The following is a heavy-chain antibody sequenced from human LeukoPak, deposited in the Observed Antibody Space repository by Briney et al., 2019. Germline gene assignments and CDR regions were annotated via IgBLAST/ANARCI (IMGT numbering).Heavy chain of an antibody. Sequence: SVKVSCKASVGTFSSYAISWVRQAPGQGLEWMGRIIPIFGTANYAQKFQGRVTITTDESTSTAYMELSSLRSEDTAVYYCARAESERGDGYNWEGFDYWGRGTLVTVSS. CDR3: ARAESERGDGYNWEGFDY. CDR2: IIPIFGTA. D-gene: IGHD5-24*01. CDR1: VGTFSSYA. V-gene: IGHV1-69*05. J-gene: IGHJ4*02.